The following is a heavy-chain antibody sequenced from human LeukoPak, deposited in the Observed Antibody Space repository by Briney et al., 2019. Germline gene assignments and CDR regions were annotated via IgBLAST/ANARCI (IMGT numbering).Heavy chain of an antibody. J-gene: IGHJ6*02. D-gene: IGHD3-16*01. CDR2: INHNGNVN. V-gene: IGHV3-7*03. CDR1: GFTFSSYW. CDR3: ERGGGLDV. Sequence: GGSLRLSCAASGFTFSSYWMNWARQAPGKGLEWVASINHNGNVNYYVDSVKGRFTISRDNAKNSLYLQMSNLRAEDTAVYFCERGGGLDVWGQGATVTVSS.